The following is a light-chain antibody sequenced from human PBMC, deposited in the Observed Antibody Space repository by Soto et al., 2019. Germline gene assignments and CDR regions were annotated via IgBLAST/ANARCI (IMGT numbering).Light chain of an antibody. CDR1: QSVSSN. V-gene: IGKV3-15*01. CDR3: QQYNNWLMYT. Sequence: EIVMTQSPATLSVSPGERATLSCRASQSVSSNLAWYQQKPGQAPRLLIYGASTRATGIPARFSGSGSGTEFTLPISSLQSEDVAVYYCQQYNNWLMYTFGQGTKLEIK. CDR2: GAS. J-gene: IGKJ2*01.